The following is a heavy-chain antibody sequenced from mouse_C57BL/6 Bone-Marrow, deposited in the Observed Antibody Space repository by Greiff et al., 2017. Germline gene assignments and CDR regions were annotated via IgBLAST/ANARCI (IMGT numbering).Heavy chain of an antibody. Sequence: VNVVESGPGLVAPSQSLSITCTVSGFSLTSYAISWVRQPPGKGLEWLGVIWTGGGTNYNSALKTRLSISKDNSKSQVFLKMNSLQTDDTARYYCARRGDITTVVATGNYAMDYWGQGTSVTVSS. J-gene: IGHJ4*01. CDR2: IWTGGGT. D-gene: IGHD1-1*01. CDR3: ARRGDITTVVATGNYAMDY. CDR1: GFSLTSYA. V-gene: IGHV2-9-1*01.